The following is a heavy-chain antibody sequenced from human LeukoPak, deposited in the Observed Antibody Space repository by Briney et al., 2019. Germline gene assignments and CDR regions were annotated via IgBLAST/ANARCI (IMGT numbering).Heavy chain of an antibody. J-gene: IGHJ4*02. V-gene: IGHV1-2*02. CDR1: GYTFTGYY. Sequence: ASVKVSCKASGYTFTGYYMHWVRQAPGQWLEWMGWINPNSGGTNYAQKFQGRVTMTRDTSISTAYMELSRLRSDDTAVYYCARDWRIGYCSGGSCYSGDYWGQGTLATVSS. CDR3: ARDWRIGYCSGGSCYSGDY. D-gene: IGHD2-15*01. CDR2: INPNSGGT.